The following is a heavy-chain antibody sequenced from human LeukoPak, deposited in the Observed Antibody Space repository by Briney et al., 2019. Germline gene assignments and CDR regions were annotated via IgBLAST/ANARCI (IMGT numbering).Heavy chain of an antibody. CDR1: GGSISSYY. J-gene: IGHJ5*02. D-gene: IGHD6-19*01. CDR3: ARQSYSSGWYWFDP. Sequence: PSETLSLTCTVSGGSISSYYWSWIRQPPGKGLEWVGYIYYSGSTNYNPSLKSRVTISVDTSKNQFSLKLSSVTAADTAVYYCARQSYSSGWYWFDPWGQGTLVTVSS. CDR2: IYYSGST. V-gene: IGHV4-59*01.